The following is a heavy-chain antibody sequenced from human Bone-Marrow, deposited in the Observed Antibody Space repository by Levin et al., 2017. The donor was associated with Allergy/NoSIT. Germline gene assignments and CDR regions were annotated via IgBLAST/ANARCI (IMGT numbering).Heavy chain of an antibody. Sequence: GGSLRLSCASPGFTFSGYWMAWVRQAPGKGLEWVANINRDGGDGYYVDSVKGRFTISRDNARNSLDLQMNSLRVEDTAVYYCARNGAWSFEFWGQGTLVTVSS. V-gene: IGHV3-7*02. CDR1: GFTFSGYW. CDR3: ARNGAWSFEF. J-gene: IGHJ4*02. D-gene: IGHD2-8*01. CDR2: INRDGGDG.